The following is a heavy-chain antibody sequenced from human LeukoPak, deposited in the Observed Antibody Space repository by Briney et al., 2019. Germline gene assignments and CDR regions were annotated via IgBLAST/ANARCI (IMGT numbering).Heavy chain of an antibody. CDR2: INPNSGGT. V-gene: IGHV1-2*02. CDR1: GYTFTGYY. J-gene: IGHJ3*02. Sequence: VASVKVSCKASGYTFTGYYMHWVRQAPGQGLEWMGWINPNSGGTNYAQKFQGRVTMTRDTPISTAYMELSRLRSDDTAVYYCARVAGNAGLGAFDIWGQGTMVTVSS. D-gene: IGHD4-23*01. CDR3: ARVAGNAGLGAFDI.